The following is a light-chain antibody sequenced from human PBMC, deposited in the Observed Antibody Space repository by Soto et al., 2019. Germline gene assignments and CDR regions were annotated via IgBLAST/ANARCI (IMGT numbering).Light chain of an antibody. CDR3: QQYGSSPLYT. Sequence: EIVLTQSPGTLSLSPGERATLSSRASQSVSSSYLAWYQQKPGQAPRLLIYGASSRATGIPDRFSGSGSGTDFTLTISRLEPEEFAVYYCQQYGSSPLYTFGQGNKLEIK. CDR2: GAS. J-gene: IGKJ2*01. V-gene: IGKV3-20*01. CDR1: QSVSSSY.